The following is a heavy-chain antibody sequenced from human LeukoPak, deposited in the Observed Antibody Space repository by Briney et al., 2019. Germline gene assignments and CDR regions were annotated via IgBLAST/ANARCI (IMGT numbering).Heavy chain of an antibody. Sequence: GGSLRLSCAASGFAFSSYAVHWVRQAPGKGLEWVANIKQDGSEKYYVDSVKGRFTISRDNAKNSLYLQMNSLRAEDTAVYYCARRSGYSSGWYNYWGQGTLVTVSS. V-gene: IGHV3-7*04. J-gene: IGHJ4*02. CDR1: GFAFSSYA. CDR3: ARRSGYSSGWYNY. CDR2: IKQDGSEK. D-gene: IGHD6-19*01.